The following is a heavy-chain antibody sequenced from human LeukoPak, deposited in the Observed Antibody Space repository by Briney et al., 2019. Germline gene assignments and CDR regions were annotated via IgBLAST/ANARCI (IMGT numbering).Heavy chain of an antibody. D-gene: IGHD3-16*01. V-gene: IGHV4-38-2*02. CDR3: ARGLINYYYGMDV. CDR1: GYSISSGYY. J-gene: IGHJ6*02. CDR2: IYHSGST. Sequence: PSETLSLTCTVSGYSISSGYYWGWIRQPPGKGLEWIGSIYHSGSTYYNPSLKSRVTISVDTSKNQFSLKLSSVTAADTAVYYCARGLINYYYGMDVWGQGTTVTVSS.